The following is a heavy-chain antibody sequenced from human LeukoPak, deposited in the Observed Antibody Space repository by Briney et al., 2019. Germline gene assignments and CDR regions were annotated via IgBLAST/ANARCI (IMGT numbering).Heavy chain of an antibody. J-gene: IGHJ3*02. CDR2: IDPKSGDS. V-gene: IGHV1-2*02. D-gene: IGHD5-24*01. CDR1: GYTFTSYG. CDR3: ARRDGYDAFDI. Sequence: ASVKVSCKASGYTFTSYGISWVRQAPGQGLEWMGWIDPKSGDSNSAQRFQGRVTMTRDTSISTAYMELSRLRSDDTVVYSCARRDGYDAFDIWGQGTMVIVSS.